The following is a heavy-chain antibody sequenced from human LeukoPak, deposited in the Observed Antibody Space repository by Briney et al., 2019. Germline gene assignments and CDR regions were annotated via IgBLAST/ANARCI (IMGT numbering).Heavy chain of an antibody. Sequence: PSETLSLTCTVSGGSISSYYWSWIRQPPGKGLEWIGYISYSGSTNYNPSLKSRVTISVGTSKNQFSLKLSSVTAADTAIYYCARLYSSSLGRVFDYWGQGTLVTVSS. J-gene: IGHJ4*02. V-gene: IGHV4-59*01. CDR1: GGSISSYY. CDR3: ARLYSSSLGRVFDY. CDR2: ISYSGST. D-gene: IGHD6-13*01.